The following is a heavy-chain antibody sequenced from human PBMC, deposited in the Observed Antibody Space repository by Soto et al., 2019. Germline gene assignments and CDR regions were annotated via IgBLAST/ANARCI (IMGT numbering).Heavy chain of an antibody. CDR1: GGSIISYY. J-gene: IGHJ5*02. Sequence: PSETLTLTRSISGGSIISYYWSWIRQTPGKVLEWIGYIYYSGSTNYNPSLKSRVTISVDTSKNQFSLKLSSVTAADTAVYYCARDSRYYDSSGYYFGFDPWGHGTLVTVSS. CDR3: ARDSRYYDSSGYYFGFDP. CDR2: IYYSGST. D-gene: IGHD3-22*01. V-gene: IGHV4-59*01.